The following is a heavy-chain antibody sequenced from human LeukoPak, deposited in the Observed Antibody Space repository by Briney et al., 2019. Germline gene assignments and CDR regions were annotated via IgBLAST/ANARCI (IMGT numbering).Heavy chain of an antibody. CDR2: IKQDGSEK. CDR1: GFTFRRYW. J-gene: IGHJ6*02. CDR3: AREGSGQWLVNYYYYGMDV. D-gene: IGHD6-19*01. Sequence: GGSLRLSCAASGFTFRRYWMSWVREAPGKGLEWVANIKQDGSEKYYVDSVKGRFTISRDNAKNSLYLQMNSLRAEDTAVYYCAREGSGQWLVNYYYYGMDVWGQGTAVTVSS. V-gene: IGHV3-7*01.